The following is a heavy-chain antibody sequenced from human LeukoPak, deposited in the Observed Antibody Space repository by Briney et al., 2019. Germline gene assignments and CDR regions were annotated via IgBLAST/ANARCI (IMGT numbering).Heavy chain of an antibody. CDR3: AREPMVRGVIIPYYFDY. J-gene: IGHJ4*02. D-gene: IGHD3-10*01. CDR1: GGSISSSSYY. CDR2: IYYSGST. V-gene: IGHV4-39*07. Sequence: SETLSLTCTVSGGSISSSSYYWGWIRQPPGKGLEWIGSIYYSGSTYYNPSLKSRVTISVDTSKNQFSLKLSSVTAADTAVYYCAREPMVRGVIIPYYFDYWGQGTLVTVSS.